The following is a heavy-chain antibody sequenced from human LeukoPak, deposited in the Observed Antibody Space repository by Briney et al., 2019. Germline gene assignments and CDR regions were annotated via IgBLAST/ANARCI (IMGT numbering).Heavy chain of an antibody. CDR3: TRDPEALDY. V-gene: IGHV3-48*02. Sequence: PGGSLRLSCAASGFTISDYSMNWVRQAPGKGLEWISYIRKITTTTYYADSVRGRFASSRDNAMNAVYLQMNSLRDDDTAVYYCTRDPEALDYWGQGTLVTVSS. CDR2: IRKITTTT. CDR1: GFTISDYS. J-gene: IGHJ4*02.